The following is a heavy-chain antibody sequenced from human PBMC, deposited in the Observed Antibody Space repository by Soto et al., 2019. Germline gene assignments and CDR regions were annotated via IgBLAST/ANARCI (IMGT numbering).Heavy chain of an antibody. CDR3: AREGYCSSTSCYRSRWFDP. D-gene: IGHD2-2*02. J-gene: IGHJ5*02. CDR1: GGSVSSGSYY. Sequence: SETLSLTCTVSGGSVSSGSYYWSWIRQPPGKGLEWIGYIYYSGSTNYNPSLKSRVTISVDTSKNQFSLKLSSVTAADTAVYYCAREGYCSSTSCYRSRWFDPWGQGTLVTVSS. V-gene: IGHV4-61*01. CDR2: IYYSGST.